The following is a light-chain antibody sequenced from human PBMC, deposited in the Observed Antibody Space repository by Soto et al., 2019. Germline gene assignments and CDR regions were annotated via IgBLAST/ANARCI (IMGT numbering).Light chain of an antibody. J-gene: IGLJ2*01. CDR2: DVS. CDR3: SSQPDRSTLI. V-gene: IGLV2-14*03. Sequence: QSALTQPASVSGSPGQSITISCTGTSSDVGTYNRVSWYQQHPGKAPRLMIYDVSNRPSGVSNRFSGSKSSNTASLTISGLQAEDEANYYCSSQPDRSTLIFGGGTKLTVL. CDR1: SSDVGTYNR.